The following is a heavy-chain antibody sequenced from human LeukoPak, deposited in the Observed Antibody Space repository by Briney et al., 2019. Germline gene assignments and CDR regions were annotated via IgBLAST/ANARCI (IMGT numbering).Heavy chain of an antibody. D-gene: IGHD6-19*01. CDR3: ARHASVDGNWPRPLDY. V-gene: IGHV4-39*01. Sequence: PSETLSLTCTVSGGSLSSSPYYWGWIRQPPGKGLEWIGNIYYSGSTYYNPSLKTRVTISVDTSKNQFSLKLTSVTAADTAVYYYARHASVDGNWPRPLDYCGHGSLVTVSS. CDR1: GGSLSSSPYY. J-gene: IGHJ4*01. CDR2: IYYSGST.